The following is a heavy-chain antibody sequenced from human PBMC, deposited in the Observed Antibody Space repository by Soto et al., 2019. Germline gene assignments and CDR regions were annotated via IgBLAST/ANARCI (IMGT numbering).Heavy chain of an antibody. CDR1: EYTFTDYY. Sequence: QVQLVQSGAEVKKPGASVKLSCKSSEYTFTDYYIHWVRQAPGQGLEWMGLINPSGGSTSYPPKFQGRVTLPRDTSTSTVYMELSSLRSEDTAVYYCANAAYSTSWYDFWGQGTLVTVSS. CDR3: ANAAYSTSWYDF. CDR2: INPSGGST. J-gene: IGHJ5*01. D-gene: IGHD6-13*01. V-gene: IGHV1-46*01.